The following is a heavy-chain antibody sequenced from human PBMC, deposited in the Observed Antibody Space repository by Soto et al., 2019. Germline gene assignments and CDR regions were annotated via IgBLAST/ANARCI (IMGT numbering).Heavy chain of an antibody. CDR3: ARHGSPGVYSSSFQYYYMDV. D-gene: IGHD6-6*01. Sequence: GESLKISCKGSGYSFTSYWIGWVRQMPGKGLEWMGFIYPGDSDTRYSPSFQGQVTISADKSISTAYLQWSSLKASDTAMYYCARHGSPGVYSSSFQYYYMDVWGKGTTVTVSS. V-gene: IGHV5-51*01. CDR2: IYPGDSDT. CDR1: GYSFTSYW. J-gene: IGHJ6*03.